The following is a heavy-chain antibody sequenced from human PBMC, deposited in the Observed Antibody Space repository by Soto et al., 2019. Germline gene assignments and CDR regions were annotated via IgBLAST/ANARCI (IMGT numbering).Heavy chain of an antibody. CDR1: GGTFSSYA. V-gene: IGHV1-69*12. CDR3: ASHYDSSGYYYRGLDY. CDR2: IIPIFGTA. Sequence: QVQLVQSGAEVTKPGSSVKVSCKASGGTFSSYAISWVRQAPGQGLEWMGGIIPIFGTADYAQKFQGRVTITADESTSTGNMELSSLGSEDTAVYYCASHYDSSGYYYRGLDYWGQGTLVTVSS. D-gene: IGHD3-22*01. J-gene: IGHJ4*02.